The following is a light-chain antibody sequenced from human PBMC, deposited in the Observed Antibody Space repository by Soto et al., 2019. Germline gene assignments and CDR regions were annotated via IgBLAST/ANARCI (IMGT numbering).Light chain of an antibody. CDR2: DVS. V-gene: IGLV2-14*01. CDR3: KSYTSSGTYV. Sequence: QSVLTQPASVSGSPGQSITISCTGTSSDVGGYNSVSWFQQYPGKAPRLVIYDVSDRPSGVSNRISGSKSGNTASLTISGLQAEDGADYYCKSYTSSGTYVFGTGTKVTVL. CDR1: SSDVGGYNS. J-gene: IGLJ1*01.